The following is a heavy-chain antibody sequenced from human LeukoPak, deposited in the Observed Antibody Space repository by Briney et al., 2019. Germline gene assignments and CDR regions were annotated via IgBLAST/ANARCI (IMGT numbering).Heavy chain of an antibody. CDR2: ISISSSYI. Sequence: GGSLRLSCAASGFTFSSYSMNWVRQAPGKGLEWVSSISISSSYIYYADSVKGRFTISRDNAKNSLYLQMNSLRAEDTAVYYCARSQTEHYDFWSGSGALNWFDPWGQGTLVTVSS. CDR1: GFTFSSYS. J-gene: IGHJ5*02. V-gene: IGHV3-21*01. CDR3: ARSQTEHYDFWSGSGALNWFDP. D-gene: IGHD3-3*01.